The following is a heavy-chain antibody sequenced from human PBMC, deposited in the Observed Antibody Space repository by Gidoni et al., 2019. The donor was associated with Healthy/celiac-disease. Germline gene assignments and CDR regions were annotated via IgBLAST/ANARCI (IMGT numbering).Heavy chain of an antibody. Sequence: EVQLVESGGGLVQPGGSLRLSCSASGFTFSSYAMHWVRQAPGKGREYVSAISSNGGSTYYADSVKGRFTISRDNSKNTLYLQMSSLRAEDTAVYYCGKDVGVAPGSNWFDPWGQGTLVTVSS. CDR1: GFTFSSYA. D-gene: IGHD3-10*01. V-gene: IGHV3-64D*06. J-gene: IGHJ5*02. CDR3: GKDVGVAPGSNWFDP. CDR2: ISSNGGST.